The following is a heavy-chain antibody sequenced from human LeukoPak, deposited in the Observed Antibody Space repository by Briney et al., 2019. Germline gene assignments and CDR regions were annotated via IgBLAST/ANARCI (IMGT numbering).Heavy chain of an antibody. J-gene: IGHJ3*02. Sequence: GGSLRLSCAASGFTFGSYAMHWVRQAPGKGLEWVAVISYDGSNKYYADSVKGRFTISRDNSKNTLYLQMNSLRAEDTAVYYCARCGIGGSYYRGAFDIWGQGTMVTVSS. V-gene: IGHV3-30-3*01. D-gene: IGHD1-26*01. CDR3: ARCGIGGSYYRGAFDI. CDR1: GFTFGSYA. CDR2: ISYDGSNK.